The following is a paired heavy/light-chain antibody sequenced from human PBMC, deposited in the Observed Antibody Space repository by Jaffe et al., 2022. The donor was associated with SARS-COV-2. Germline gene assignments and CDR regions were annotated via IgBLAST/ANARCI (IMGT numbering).Heavy chain of an antibody. V-gene: IGHV4-39*01. Sequence: QLQLLESGPGLVNPSETLSLTCAVSGGSISSSSYHWGWIRQPPGKGLEWIASIYYRGSTYYNPSLQSRVTISVDTSKNQFSLKVTSVTAADTAVYYCARWRVATLDYWGQGTLVTVSS. D-gene: IGHD2-15*01. CDR1: GGSISSSSYH. CDR3: ARWRVATLDY. J-gene: IGHJ4*02. CDR2: IYYRGST.
Light chain of an antibody. CDR3: SSYTSSSPVL. CDR2: DVS. CDR1: SSDVGGYNY. Sequence: QSALTQPASVSGSPGQSITISCTGTSSDVGGYNYVSWYQQHPGKAPKVMIYDVSYRPSGISNRFSGSKSDNTASLTISGLQAEDEADYYCSSYTSSSPVLFGGGTKLTVL. V-gene: IGLV2-14*01. J-gene: IGLJ2*01.